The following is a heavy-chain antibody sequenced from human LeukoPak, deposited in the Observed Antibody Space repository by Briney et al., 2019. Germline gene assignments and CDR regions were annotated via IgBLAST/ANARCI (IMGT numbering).Heavy chain of an antibody. D-gene: IGHD6-13*01. V-gene: IGHV3-53*01. J-gene: IGHJ6*03. Sequence: GGSLRLSCAASGFTVSSNYMRWVRQAPGKGLEWVSVIYSGGSTYYADSVKGRFTISRDNSKNTLYFQMNSLRAENTAVYYCARITAADNYYMDVWGKGTTVTVSS. CDR1: GFTVSSNY. CDR3: ARITAADNYYMDV. CDR2: IYSGGST.